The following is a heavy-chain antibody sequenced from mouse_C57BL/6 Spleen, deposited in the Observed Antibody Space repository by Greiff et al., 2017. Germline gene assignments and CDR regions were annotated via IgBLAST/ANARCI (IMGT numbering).Heavy chain of an antibody. Sequence: EVKLQESGGGLVKPGGSLKLSCAASGFTFSSYAMSWVRQTPEKRLEWVATISDGGSYTYYPDNVKGRFTISRDNAKNNLYLQMSHLKSEDTAMYYCAREGYYDYVFDYWGQGTTLTVSS. CDR3: AREGYYDYVFDY. CDR2: ISDGGSYT. CDR1: GFTFSSYA. J-gene: IGHJ2*01. D-gene: IGHD2-4*01. V-gene: IGHV5-4*01.